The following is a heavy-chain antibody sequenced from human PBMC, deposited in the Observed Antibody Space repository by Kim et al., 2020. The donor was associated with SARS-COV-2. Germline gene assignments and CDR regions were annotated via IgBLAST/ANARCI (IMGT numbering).Heavy chain of an antibody. V-gene: IGHV3-33*05. J-gene: IGHJ4*02. CDR3: ARDTTMIVVVASPFDY. D-gene: IGHD3-22*01. CDR1: GFTFSSYG. Sequence: GGSLRLSCAASGFTFSSYGMHWVRQAPGKGLEWVAVISYDGSNKYYADSAKGRFTISRDNSKNTLYLQMNSLRAEDTAVYYCARDTTMIVVVASPFDYWGQGTLVTVSS. CDR2: ISYDGSNK.